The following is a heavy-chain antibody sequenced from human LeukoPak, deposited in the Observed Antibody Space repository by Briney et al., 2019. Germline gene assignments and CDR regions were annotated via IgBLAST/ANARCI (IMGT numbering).Heavy chain of an antibody. J-gene: IGHJ5*02. D-gene: IGHD6-13*01. CDR1: GGSISSYY. CDR3: AGESSCWSNWFDP. V-gene: IGHV4-4*07. CDR2: IYTSGST. Sequence: SETLSLTCTVSGGSISSYYWSWVRQPAGKGLEWIGRIYTSGSTKYNASLMRRVTILLDTSKEQSLRMLSSVTTAETTAVYYAGESSCWSNWFDPWGQGTLVTVSS.